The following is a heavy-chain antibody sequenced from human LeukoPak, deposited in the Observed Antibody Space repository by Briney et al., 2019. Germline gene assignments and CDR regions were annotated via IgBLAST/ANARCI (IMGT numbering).Heavy chain of an antibody. J-gene: IGHJ6*03. Sequence: PGGSLRLSCAASGFTFSSYWMSWVRQAPGKGLERVANINQDGSEKYYVDSVKGRFTISRDSAKNSLYLQMNSLRAEDTAVYYCARGREREQLVVFRYYYYMDVWGKGTTVTVSS. CDR2: INQDGSEK. CDR3: ARGREREQLVVFRYYYYMDV. V-gene: IGHV3-7*01. CDR1: GFTFSSYW. D-gene: IGHD6-13*01.